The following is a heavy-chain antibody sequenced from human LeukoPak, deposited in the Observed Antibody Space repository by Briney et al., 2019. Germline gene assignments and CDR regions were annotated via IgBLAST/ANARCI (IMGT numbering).Heavy chain of an antibody. CDR3: ACRDLTSTWSFP. J-gene: IGHJ5*02. Sequence: GESLKISGQGFGYSFTSYWIGWVRQMPGKGMEWMGVIYPGDLRVRYNPSFQGQVTISVDKSINTAYLQWVSLRASDSAMYYCACRDLTSTWSFPWGQGTLVTVSS. V-gene: IGHV5-51*01. D-gene: IGHD6-13*01. CDR1: GYSFTSYW. CDR2: IYPGDLRV.